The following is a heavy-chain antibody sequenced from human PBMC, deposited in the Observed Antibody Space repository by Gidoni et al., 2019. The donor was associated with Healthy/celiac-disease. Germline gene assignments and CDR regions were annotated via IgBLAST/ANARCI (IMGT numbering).Heavy chain of an antibody. Sequence: EVQLLESGGGLVQPGGSLRLSCAASGFTFSSHAMSWVRQAPGKGLEWVSAISGSSGSTYYADSVKGRFTISRDSSKNTLYLQMNSLRAEDTAVYYCAKDLYGYYAFDIWGQGTMVTVSS. CDR1: GFTFSSHA. V-gene: IGHV3-23*01. D-gene: IGHD5-18*01. CDR3: AKDLYGYYAFDI. J-gene: IGHJ3*02. CDR2: ISGSSGST.